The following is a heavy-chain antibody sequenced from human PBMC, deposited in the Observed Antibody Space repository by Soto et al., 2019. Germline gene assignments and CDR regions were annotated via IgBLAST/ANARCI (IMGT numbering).Heavy chain of an antibody. Sequence: TGGSLRLSCAASGFTFSSYSMNWVRQAPGKGLEWVSSISSSSSYIYYADSVKGRFTISRDNAKNSLYLQMNSLRAEDTAVYYCARGGSAYYDFWSGPPFDYWGQGTLVTVSS. CDR2: ISSSSSYI. CDR3: ARGGSAYYDFWSGPPFDY. CDR1: GFTFSSYS. D-gene: IGHD3-3*01. J-gene: IGHJ4*02. V-gene: IGHV3-21*01.